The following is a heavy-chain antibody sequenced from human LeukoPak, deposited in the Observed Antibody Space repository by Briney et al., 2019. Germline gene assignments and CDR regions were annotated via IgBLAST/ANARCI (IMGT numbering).Heavy chain of an antibody. CDR1: GGSISSGDYY. J-gene: IGHJ4*02. D-gene: IGHD3-3*01. V-gene: IGHV4-30-4*08. Sequence: SQTLSLTCTVSGGSISSGDYYWSWIRQPPGKGLEWIGYIYYSGSTYYNPSLKSRVTISVDTSKNEFSLKLSSVTAVEPAVYYCARVAYYDFWSGYYLDYWGPGTLVNVSS. CDR3: ARVAYYDFWSGYYLDY. CDR2: IYYSGST.